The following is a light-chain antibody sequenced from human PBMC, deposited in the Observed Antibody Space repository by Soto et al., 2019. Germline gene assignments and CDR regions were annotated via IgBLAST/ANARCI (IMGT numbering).Light chain of an antibody. CDR2: AAS. J-gene: IGKJ4*01. CDR1: QGIKYD. Sequence: MTQSPTSLSASVEYRGTITCLASQGIKYDLGWYQQKPGKAPKRLIYAASSLQSGVPSRFSGSGSGTEFTLTIRSLQPEHFAPYYCLHHNSDSVLTLGGGT. V-gene: IGKV1-17*01. CDR3: LHHNSDSVLT.